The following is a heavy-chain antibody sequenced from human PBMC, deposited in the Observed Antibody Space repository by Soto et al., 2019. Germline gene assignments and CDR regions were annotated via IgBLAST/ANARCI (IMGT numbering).Heavy chain of an antibody. CDR2: IGGSGVST. J-gene: IGHJ4*02. CDR3: AKGRYSSAWSYDL. Sequence: PGGSLRLSCAASGFTFSTHAMAWVRQAPGKGLEWVSTIGGSGVSTYYGDPVKGRFTISRDNSKNTVDLQLNSLRAGDTAIYFCAKGRYSSAWSYDLWGQG. CDR1: GFTFSTHA. D-gene: IGHD6-19*01. V-gene: IGHV3-23*01.